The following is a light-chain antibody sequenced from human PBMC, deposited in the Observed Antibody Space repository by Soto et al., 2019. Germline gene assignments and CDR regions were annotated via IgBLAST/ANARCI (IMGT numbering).Light chain of an antibody. Sequence: ALQMTQAPSSLSASVGDTVSITCRASQGLRKALGWYQQKPGKAPKFLMSAASSLEFVVPSRFSASGSGTNFTLPLSSLQPEEFANDDCLQNYNYPLYVGGGTQVEI. CDR1: QGLRKA. V-gene: IGKV1-6*01. CDR3: LQNYNYPLY. CDR2: AAS. J-gene: IGKJ4*01.